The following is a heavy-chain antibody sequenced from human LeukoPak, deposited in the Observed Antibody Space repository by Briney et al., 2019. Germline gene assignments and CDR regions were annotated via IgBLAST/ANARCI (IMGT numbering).Heavy chain of an antibody. Sequence: ASVKVSCKASGYTFTDYYMHWVRQAPGQGLEWMGWINPKSGGTNYAQSFQGRVTMTRDTSISTAYMELSGLRSDDRAVYYCVRDAIAAAGTGGWGQGTLVTVSS. D-gene: IGHD6-13*01. CDR3: VRDAIAAAGTGG. J-gene: IGHJ4*02. V-gene: IGHV1-2*02. CDR2: INPKSGGT. CDR1: GYTFTDYY.